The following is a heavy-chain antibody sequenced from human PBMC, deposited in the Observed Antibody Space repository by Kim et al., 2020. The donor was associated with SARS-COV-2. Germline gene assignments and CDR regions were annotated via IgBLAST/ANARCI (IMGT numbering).Heavy chain of an antibody. J-gene: IGHJ4*01. Sequence: GGSLRLSCAASGFTFSSYEMNWVRQAPGKGLEWISYISGSGSTIYYADSVKGRFTISRDNAKNSLFLQMNGLRAEDTAVYYCARDLAQVRGVNLHYFDY. CDR3: ARDLAQVRGVNLHYFDY. CDR2: ISGSGSTI. V-gene: IGHV3-48*03. D-gene: IGHD3-10*01. CDR1: GFTFSSYE.